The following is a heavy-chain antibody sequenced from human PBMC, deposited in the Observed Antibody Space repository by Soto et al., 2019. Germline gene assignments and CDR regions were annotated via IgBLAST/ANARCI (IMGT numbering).Heavy chain of an antibody. J-gene: IGHJ4*02. CDR2: ISGGGGST. CDR3: AKDRAVAH. Sequence: EVQLLESGGGLVQPGGSLRLSCAASGFTFSSYAMGWVRQSPGKGLEWVSGISGGGGSTYYADSVKGRFVISRDNSKNTLSLELHNVGGEDTGVYYCAKDRAVAHWGQGTLVTVSS. V-gene: IGHV3-23*01. CDR1: GFTFSSYA.